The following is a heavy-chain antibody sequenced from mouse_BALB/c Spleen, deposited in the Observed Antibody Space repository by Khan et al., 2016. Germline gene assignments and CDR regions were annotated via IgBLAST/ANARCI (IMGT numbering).Heavy chain of an antibody. V-gene: IGHV2-6-7*01. D-gene: IGHD2-14*01. CDR2: IWGDGST. J-gene: IGHJ4*01. CDR1: GFSLTGYG. CDR3: ARERSYYRSFYAMDY. Sequence: QVQLKQSGPGLVAPSQSLSITCTVPGFSLTGYGVNWVRQPPGKGLEWPGMIWGDGSTDYNSALKSRLSISKDNSKSQVFLKMNSLQTDDTARYYCARERSYYRSFYAMDYWGQGTSVTVSS.